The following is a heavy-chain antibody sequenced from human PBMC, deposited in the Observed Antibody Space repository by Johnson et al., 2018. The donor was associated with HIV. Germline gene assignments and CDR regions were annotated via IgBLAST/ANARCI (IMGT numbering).Heavy chain of an antibody. J-gene: IGHJ3*02. V-gene: IGHV3-30-3*01. D-gene: IGHD3-22*01. CDR3: ASCESDSSGRGAFDI. CDR1: GFTFSSYA. Sequence: QVQLVESGGGVVQPGRSLRLSCAASGFTFSSYAMHWVRQAPGQGLAWVAVISYDGSNKYYADSVKGRFTISRDNSKNTLYLQMNSLRAEDTAVYYCASCESDSSGRGAFDIWGQGTMVTVSS. CDR2: ISYDGSNK.